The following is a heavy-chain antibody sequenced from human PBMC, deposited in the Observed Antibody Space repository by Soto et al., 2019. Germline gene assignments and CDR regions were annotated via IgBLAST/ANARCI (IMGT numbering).Heavy chain of an antibody. CDR1: GGSIDNSHSF. Sequence: PSETLSLTCDVSGGSIDNSHSFWGWVRQPPGRGLEFLGSVYYSGSANYNPSLKSRVTISVDTSKNQFSLKLSSVTAADTAVYYCARGGGIVVVPAANDYWGQGTLVTVSS. V-gene: IGHV4-39*07. CDR2: VYYSGSA. J-gene: IGHJ4*02. CDR3: ARGGGIVVVPAANDY. D-gene: IGHD2-2*01.